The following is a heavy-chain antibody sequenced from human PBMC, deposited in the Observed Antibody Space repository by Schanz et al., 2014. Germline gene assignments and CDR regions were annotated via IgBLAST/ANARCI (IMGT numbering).Heavy chain of an antibody. CDR3: AKDAENTAMITDYFDY. J-gene: IGHJ4*02. CDR2: IWYDGSNK. CDR1: GFTFSSYG. D-gene: IGHD5-18*01. V-gene: IGHV3-33*06. Sequence: VQLLESGGGVVQPGRSLRLSCAASGFTFSSYGMHWVRQAPGKGLEWVAVIWYDGSNKYYADSVKGRFTISRDNSKTTVYLQMNSLRAEDTAVYYCAKDAENTAMITDYFDYWGQGTLVTVSS.